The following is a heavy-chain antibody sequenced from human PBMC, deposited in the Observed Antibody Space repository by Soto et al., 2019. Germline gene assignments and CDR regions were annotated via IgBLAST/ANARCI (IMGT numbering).Heavy chain of an antibody. CDR1: GGSISSGGYY. J-gene: IGHJ4*02. V-gene: IGHV4-31*03. Sequence: QVQLQESGPGLVKPSQTLSLTCTVSGGSISSGGYYWSWIRQHPGKGLEWIGYIFYSGSTYYNPSLKMRVALSVATSKNQFSLKLSSVTAADTAVYYCARAPGDYFDYWGQGTLVTVSS. CDR2: IFYSGST. CDR3: ARAPGDYFDY.